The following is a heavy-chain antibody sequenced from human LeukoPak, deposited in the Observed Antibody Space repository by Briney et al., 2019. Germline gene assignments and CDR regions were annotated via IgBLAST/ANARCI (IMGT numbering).Heavy chain of an antibody. V-gene: IGHV4-39*01. D-gene: IGHD3-3*01. Sequence: SETLSLTCTVSGASIGGSHFHWGWIRQPPGQGLEWIGSIFSGSTYYNPSLKSRFTISVDTSKNQFSLKLSSVTAADTAVYYCARHHSEGGSGYSRFDPWGQGTLVTVSS. J-gene: IGHJ5*02. CDR1: GASIGGSHFH. CDR2: IFSGST. CDR3: ARHHSEGGSGYSRFDP.